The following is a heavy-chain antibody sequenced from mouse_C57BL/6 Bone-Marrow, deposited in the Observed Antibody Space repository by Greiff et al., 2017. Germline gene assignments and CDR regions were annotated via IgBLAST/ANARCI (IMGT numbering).Heavy chain of an antibody. CDR3: ARGWNWYFDV. J-gene: IGHJ1*03. D-gene: IGHD3-3*01. V-gene: IGHV1-81*01. CDR2: IYPRSGNT. Sequence: VQRVESGAELARPGASVKLSCKASGYTFTSYGISWVKQRTGQGLEWIGEIYPRSGNTYYNEKFKGKATLTADKSSSTAYMELRSLTSEDSAVYFCARGWNWYFDVWGTGTTVTVSS. CDR1: GYTFTSYG.